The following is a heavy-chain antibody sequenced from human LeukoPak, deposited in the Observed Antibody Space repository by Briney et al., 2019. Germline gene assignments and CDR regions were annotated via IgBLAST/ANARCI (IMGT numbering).Heavy chain of an antibody. CDR2: INPNSGGT. V-gene: IGHV1-2*02. CDR3: NAHTIVYYDILAGYSEGDNCFHP. J-gene: IGHJ5*02. Sequence: ASVNVSFKASGYTFTGYYMHGVRQAPGQGLEWMGWINPNSGGTNYAQKFQGRVTMTRDTSISTAYMELSRLISDDTAVTYCNAHTIVYYDILAGYSEGDNCFHPWGQGTLVTVSS. CDR1: GYTFTGYY. D-gene: IGHD3-9*01.